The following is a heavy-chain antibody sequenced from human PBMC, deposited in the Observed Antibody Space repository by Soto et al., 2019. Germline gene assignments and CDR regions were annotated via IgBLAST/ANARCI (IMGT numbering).Heavy chain of an antibody. CDR2: IIPILGIA. D-gene: IGHD7-27*01. Sequence: ASVKVSCKASGGTFSSYTISWVRQAPGQGLEWMGRIIPILGIANYAQKFQGRVTITADKSTSTAYMELSSLRSEDTAVYYCASSFTNWDIDIWGQGTMVTVSS. CDR1: GGTFSSYT. CDR3: ASSFTNWDIDI. J-gene: IGHJ3*02. V-gene: IGHV1-69*02.